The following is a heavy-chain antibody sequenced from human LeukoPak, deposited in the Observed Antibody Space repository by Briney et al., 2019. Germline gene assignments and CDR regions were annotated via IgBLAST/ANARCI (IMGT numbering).Heavy chain of an antibody. D-gene: IGHD6-6*01. CDR3: ASYHEYSSSWEGY. CDR2: INHSGST. Sequence: GSLRLSCAASGFTFSSYAMSWVRQAPGKGLEWIGEINHSGSTNYNPSLKSRVTISVDTSKNQFSLKLSSVTAADTAVYYCASYHEYSSSWEGYWGQGTLVTVSS. V-gene: IGHV4-34*01. J-gene: IGHJ4*02. CDR1: GFTFSSYA.